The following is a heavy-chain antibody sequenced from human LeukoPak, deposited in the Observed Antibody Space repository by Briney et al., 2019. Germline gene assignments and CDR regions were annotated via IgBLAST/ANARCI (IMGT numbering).Heavy chain of an antibody. CDR1: GFTFSSYA. D-gene: IGHD3-10*01. V-gene: IGHV3-30*04. Sequence: PGGSLRLSCAASGFTFSSYAMHWVRQAPGKGLEGVAVISYDGSNKYYADSVKGRFTISRDNSKNTLYLEVISLTADDTAVYYCAKGDAWLRFGEWSQGTLVTVSS. CDR2: ISYDGSNK. CDR3: AKGDAWLRFGE. J-gene: IGHJ4*02.